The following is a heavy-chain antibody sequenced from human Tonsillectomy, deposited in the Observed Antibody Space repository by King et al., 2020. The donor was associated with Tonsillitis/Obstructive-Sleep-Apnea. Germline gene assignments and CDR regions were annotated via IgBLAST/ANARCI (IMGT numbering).Heavy chain of an antibody. CDR1: GGSISNYY. J-gene: IGHJ3*02. CDR2: IYYSGST. V-gene: IGHV4-59*01. Sequence: QLQESGPGLVKPSETLSLTCTVSGGSISNYYWSWIRQPPGKGLECIGYIYYSGSTNYNPSLKSRVTISVDTSKNQFSLKLSSVTAADTAMYYCATMFDSTIFVVFDIWGQGTMVTVSS. D-gene: IGHD3-3*01. CDR3: ATMFDSTIFVVFDI.